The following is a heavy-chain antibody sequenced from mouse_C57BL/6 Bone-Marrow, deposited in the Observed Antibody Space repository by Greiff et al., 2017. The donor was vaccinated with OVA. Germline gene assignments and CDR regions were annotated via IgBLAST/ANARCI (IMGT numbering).Heavy chain of an antibody. D-gene: IGHD3-2*02. V-gene: IGHV1-55*01. J-gene: IGHJ4*01. CDR2: IYPGSGST. CDR1: GYTFTSYW. CDR3: AIETAQATLAMDY. Sequence: QVQLQQPGAELVKPGASVKMSCKASGYTFTSYWITWVKQRPGQGLEWIGDIYPGSGSTNYNEKFKSKATLTVDTSSSTAYMQLSSLTSEDSAVYYVAIETAQATLAMDYWGQGTSVTVSS.